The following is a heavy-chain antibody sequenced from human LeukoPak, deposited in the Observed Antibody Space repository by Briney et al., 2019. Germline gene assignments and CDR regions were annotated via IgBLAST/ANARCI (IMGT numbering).Heavy chain of an antibody. CDR1: GGSFSGYY. J-gene: IGHJ6*03. CDR3: ARGRIWFGELGRYYYMDV. V-gene: IGHV4-34*01. CDR2: INHSGST. D-gene: IGHD3-10*01. Sequence: SETLSLTCAVYGGSFSGYYWSWLRQPPGKGLEWIGEINHSGSTNYNPSLKRRVTISVDTSKNQFSLKLSSVTAADTAVYYCARGRIWFGELGRYYYMDVWGKGTTVTVSS.